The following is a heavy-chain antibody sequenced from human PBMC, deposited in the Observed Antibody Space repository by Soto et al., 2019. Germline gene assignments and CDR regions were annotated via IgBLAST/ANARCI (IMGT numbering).Heavy chain of an antibody. Sequence: PGESLKISCKGSGYNFAGYWIAWVRQMPGKGLELMGIIYPSDTDTRYRPSFQGQVTISADKSISSAYLQWSSLRASDTAMYYCARGGVSTRTFDYWGQGTPVTVSS. V-gene: IGHV5-51*01. CDR2: IYPSDTDT. CDR1: GYNFAGYW. D-gene: IGHD3-3*01. CDR3: ARGGVSTRTFDY. J-gene: IGHJ4*02.